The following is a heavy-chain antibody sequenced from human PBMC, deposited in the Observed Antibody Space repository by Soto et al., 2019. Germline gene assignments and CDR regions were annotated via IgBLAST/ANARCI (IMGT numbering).Heavy chain of an antibody. CDR2: ISYDGSNK. Sequence: PGGSLRLSCAASGFTFSSYAMHWVRQAPGKGLEWVAVISYDGSNKYYADSVKGRFTISRDNSKNTLYLQMNSLRAEDTAVYYCARGFYPIGSWYGYFDYWGQGTLVTVSS. CDR1: GFTFSSYA. J-gene: IGHJ4*02. D-gene: IGHD6-13*01. CDR3: ARGFYPIGSWYGYFDY. V-gene: IGHV3-30-3*01.